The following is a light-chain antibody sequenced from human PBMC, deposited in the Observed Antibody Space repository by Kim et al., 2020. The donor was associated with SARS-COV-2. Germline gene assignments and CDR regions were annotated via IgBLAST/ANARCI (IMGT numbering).Light chain of an antibody. CDR3: QQYDNSWT. V-gene: IGKV3-20*01. CDR1: QSVSRNY. J-gene: IGKJ1*01. Sequence: LFPGSRATLSCRASQSVSRNYVAWYQQRLGQAPRLLIHGASSRATGIPLRFSGSGSGTDFTLTITRLEPEDFAVYYCQQYDNSWTFGQGTKVDIK. CDR2: GAS.